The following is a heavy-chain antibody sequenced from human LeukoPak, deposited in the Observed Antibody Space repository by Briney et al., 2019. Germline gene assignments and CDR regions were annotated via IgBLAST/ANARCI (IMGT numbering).Heavy chain of an antibody. CDR2: ISYDGSNK. CDR1: GFTFSSYA. D-gene: IGHD4/OR15-4a*01. V-gene: IGHV3-30-3*01. J-gene: IGHJ4*02. CDR3: AGATLYFDY. Sequence: GGSLRLSCAASGFTFSSYAMDWVRQAPGKGLEWVAVISYDGSNKYYADSVKGRFTISRDNSKNTLYLQMNSLRAEDTAVYYCAGATLYFDYWGQGTLVTVSS.